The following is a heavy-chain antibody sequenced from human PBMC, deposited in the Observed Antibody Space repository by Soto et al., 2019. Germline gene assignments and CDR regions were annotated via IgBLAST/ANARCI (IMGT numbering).Heavy chain of an antibody. V-gene: IGHV1-69*02. J-gene: IGHJ6*02. Sequence: GASVKVSCKASGGTFSSYTISWVRQAPGQGLEWMGRIIPILGIANYAQKFQGRVTITADKSTSTAYMELSGLRSEDTAVYYCARGSPDTMVRGVRYSYYGIDVWGQGTTVTAS. CDR1: GGTFSSYT. CDR2: IIPILGIA. CDR3: ARGSPDTMVRGVRYSYYGIDV. D-gene: IGHD3-10*01.